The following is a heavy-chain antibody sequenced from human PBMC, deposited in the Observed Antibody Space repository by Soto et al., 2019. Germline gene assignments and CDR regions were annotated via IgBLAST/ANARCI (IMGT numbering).Heavy chain of an antibody. V-gene: IGHV1-18*01. J-gene: IGHJ4*02. CDR3: ATSYGSGYRAFDY. D-gene: IGHD3-10*01. CDR1: DYTFTSYG. CDR2: ISAFTGNT. Sequence: ASVKVSCKASDYTFTSYGISWVRQAPGQGLEWMGWISAFTGNTKYAQKVQGRVTMTADKSTGTAYMELRSLRSEDTAFYYCATSYGSGYRAFDYWGQGALVTVSS.